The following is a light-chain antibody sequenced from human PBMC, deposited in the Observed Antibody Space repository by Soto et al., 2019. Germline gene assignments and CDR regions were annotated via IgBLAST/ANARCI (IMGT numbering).Light chain of an antibody. V-gene: IGKV3-11*01. Sequence: EIVLTQSPASLSLSPGERATLSCRASQSVDSYLVWYQQKPGQAPRLLIFGASNRATSIPASFSGSGSGADFTLTINSLEPDDFAVYYCQQRDSWPITFGQGTRLEIK. J-gene: IGKJ5*01. CDR2: GAS. CDR3: QQRDSWPIT. CDR1: QSVDSY.